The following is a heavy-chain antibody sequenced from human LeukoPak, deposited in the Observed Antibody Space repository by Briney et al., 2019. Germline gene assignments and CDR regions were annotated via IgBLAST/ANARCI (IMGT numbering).Heavy chain of an antibody. V-gene: IGHV4-30-4*01. D-gene: IGHD4-17*01. Sequence: SETLSLTCTVSGGSISSGDYYWSWIRQPPGKGLEWIGYIYYSGSTYYNPSLKSRVTISVDRSKNQFSLKLSSVTAADTAVYYCARRGDYGDYDFGYWGQGTLVTVSS. CDR2: IYYSGST. CDR1: GGSISSGDYY. J-gene: IGHJ4*02. CDR3: ARRGDYGDYDFGY.